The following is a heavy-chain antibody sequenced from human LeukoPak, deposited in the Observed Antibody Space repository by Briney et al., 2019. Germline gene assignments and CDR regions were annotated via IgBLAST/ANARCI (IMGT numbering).Heavy chain of an antibody. CDR1: GGSIRSYY. D-gene: IGHD3-10*01. CDR2: ISDSGSA. Sequence: PSETLSLTYTVSGGSIRSYYWSWIRQPPGKGLEWIGYISDSGSANYNPSLESRVTISVDTSKNQFSLKLKSVTAADTAIYYCARHSGIGLDSWGQGTLVAVSS. J-gene: IGHJ4*02. V-gene: IGHV4-59*08. CDR3: ARHSGIGLDS.